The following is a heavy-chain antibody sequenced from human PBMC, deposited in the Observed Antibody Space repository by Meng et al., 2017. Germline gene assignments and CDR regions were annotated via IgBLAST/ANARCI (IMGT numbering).Heavy chain of an antibody. CDR1: GYTFTSYA. V-gene: IGHV1-3*01. CDR2: LNAGNGDT. J-gene: IGHJ4*02. Sequence: QVHVVQSGAEVKEPGPSVKVSCKASGYTFTSYAMHWVRQAPGQSLEWMGWLNAGNGDTKYSQKFQGRVTITRDSSASTAYMELSSLRSEDTAVYYCARDSCTGGICYRGSFDYWAQGTLVTVSS. D-gene: IGHD2-15*01. CDR3: ARDSCTGGICYRGSFDY.